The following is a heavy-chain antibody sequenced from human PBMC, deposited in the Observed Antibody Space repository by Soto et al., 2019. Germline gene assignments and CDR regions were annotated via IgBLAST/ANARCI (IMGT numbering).Heavy chain of an antibody. V-gene: IGHV3-30*04. CDR3: ARDFSSSGWYHSFDY. CDR1: AFTFRSFA. J-gene: IGHJ4*01. Sequence: TGGSLRLSCAASAFTFRSFAMHWVRQAPGQGLEWVAVISYDGSNKYYADSVKGRFSISRDNSKNTLFLQMNSLRTEDTAIYYCARDFSSSGWYHSFDYWGHGTLVTVSS. D-gene: IGHD6-13*01. CDR2: ISYDGSNK.